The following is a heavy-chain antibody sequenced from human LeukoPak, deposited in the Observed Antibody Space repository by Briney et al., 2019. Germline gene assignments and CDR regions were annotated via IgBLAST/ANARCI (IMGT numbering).Heavy chain of an antibody. J-gene: IGHJ4*02. D-gene: IGHD3-9*01. V-gene: IGHV3-53*01. CDR1: GFTVSSNY. CDR3: AKVGGDYDILTGYCTN. Sequence: GGSLRLSCAASGFTVSSNYMSWVRQAPGKGLEWVSVVYADGSTYYADSVKGRFSISRDNSKNTLYLQMNSLRAEDTAVYYCAKVGGDYDILTGYCTNWGQGTLVTVSS. CDR2: VYADGST.